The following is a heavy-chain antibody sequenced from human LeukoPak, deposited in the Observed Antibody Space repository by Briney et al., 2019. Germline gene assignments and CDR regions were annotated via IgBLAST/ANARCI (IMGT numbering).Heavy chain of an antibody. Sequence: PSETLSLTCTVSGGSISDFYWSWIRQPAGKGLEWIGRVYTSGSTNYNPSLKSRATISVDMSKNHFSLKLSSVIVADTAVYYCAREKVAYCGGDSWCHAFDIWGQGTMVTVSS. CDR2: VYTSGST. J-gene: IGHJ3*02. D-gene: IGHD2-21*02. V-gene: IGHV4-4*07. CDR1: GGSISDFY. CDR3: AREKVAYCGGDSWCHAFDI.